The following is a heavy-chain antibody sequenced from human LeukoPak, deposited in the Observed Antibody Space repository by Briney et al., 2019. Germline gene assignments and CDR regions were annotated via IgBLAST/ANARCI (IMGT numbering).Heavy chain of an antibody. V-gene: IGHV1-46*01. D-gene: IGHD3-22*01. CDR1: GYTFTTYY. CDR3: AREGLDTSDYYGSRLDY. CDR2: INPSDGST. J-gene: IGHJ4*02. Sequence: ASVKVSCKASGYTFTTYYMHWVRQAPGQGLEWMGTINPSDGSTSYAQKFQDRVTMTRDTSTSTVYMELSSLRSEDTAVYYCAREGLDTSDYYGSRLDYWGPGTLVTVSS.